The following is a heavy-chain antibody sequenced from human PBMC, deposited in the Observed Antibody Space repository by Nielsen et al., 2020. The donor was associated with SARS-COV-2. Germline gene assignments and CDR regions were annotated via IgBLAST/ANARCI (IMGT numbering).Heavy chain of an antibody. CDR3: ARPRRPYYDFWSGTHFDY. J-gene: IGHJ4*02. Sequence: WIRQPPGKGLEWVANIKQDGSEKYYVDSVKGRFTISRDNAKNSLCLQMNSLRAEDTAVYYCARPRRPYYDFWSGTHFDYWGQGTLVTVSS. V-gene: IGHV3-7*03. D-gene: IGHD3-3*01. CDR2: IKQDGSEK.